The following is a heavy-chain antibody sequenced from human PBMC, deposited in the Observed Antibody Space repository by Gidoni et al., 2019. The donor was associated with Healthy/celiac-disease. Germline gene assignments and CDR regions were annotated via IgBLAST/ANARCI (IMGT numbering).Heavy chain of an antibody. CDR3: ARGGPFDFWSGSLFD. CDR1: GGSFSGYY. V-gene: IGHV4-34*01. D-gene: IGHD3-3*01. J-gene: IGHJ4*02. Sequence: QVQLQQWGAGLLKPSETLSLTCAVYGGSFSGYYWSWIRQPPGKGLEWIGEINHSGSTNYNPYLKSRVTISVDTSKNQFSLKLSSVTAADTAVYYCARGGPFDFWSGSLFDWGQGTLVTVSS. CDR2: INHSGST.